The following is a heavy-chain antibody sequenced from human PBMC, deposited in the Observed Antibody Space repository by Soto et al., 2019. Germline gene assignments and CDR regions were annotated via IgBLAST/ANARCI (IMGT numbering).Heavy chain of an antibody. CDR2: TYYTGNS. J-gene: IGHJ5*02. D-gene: IGHD6-13*01. CDR3: AREGAGYGSNWAFDP. V-gene: IGHV4-31*03. Sequence: TLSLTCTVSGGSISSGGYYWSWIRRHPGKGLEWIGYTYYTGNSYYNPSLKSRGTISVDTSKNQFPLRLTSVTAADTAVYYCAREGAGYGSNWAFDPWGQGTLVTVSS. CDR1: GGSISSGGYY.